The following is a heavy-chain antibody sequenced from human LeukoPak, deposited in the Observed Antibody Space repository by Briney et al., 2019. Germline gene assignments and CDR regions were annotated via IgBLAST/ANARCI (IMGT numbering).Heavy chain of an antibody. V-gene: IGHV3-23*01. CDR1: GFTFTTYA. D-gene: IGHD6-19*01. CDR3: AKVWDSSGWTPFDY. CDR2: ISGSGGST. J-gene: IGHJ4*02. Sequence: PAGSLRLSCAASGFTFTTYAMSWVRQAPGKGLEWVSSISGSGGSTYYAVSVKGRFTISRDNSKNTLYLQMNSLRAEDTAVYYCAKVWDSSGWTPFDYWGQGTLVTVSS.